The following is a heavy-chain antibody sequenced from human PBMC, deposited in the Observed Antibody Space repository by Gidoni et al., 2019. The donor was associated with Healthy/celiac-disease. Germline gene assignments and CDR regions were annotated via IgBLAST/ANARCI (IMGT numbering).Heavy chain of an antibody. D-gene: IGHD3-22*01. V-gene: IGHV4-4*07. Sequence: QGQLQESCPGRGKPSETLSLPCTLPVGPISMYYWSWIRQPAGKGLEWIGRIYTSGSTNYNPSLKSRVTMSVDTSKNQFSLKLSSVTAADTAVYYCASYDSSGYYYDDAFDIWGQGTMVTVSS. CDR1: VGPISMYY. CDR2: IYTSGST. J-gene: IGHJ3*02. CDR3: ASYDSSGYYYDDAFDI.